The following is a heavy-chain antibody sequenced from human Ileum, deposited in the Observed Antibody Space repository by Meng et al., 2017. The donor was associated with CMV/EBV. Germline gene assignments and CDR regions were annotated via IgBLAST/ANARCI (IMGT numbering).Heavy chain of an antibody. Sequence: GESLKISCAVSGFTFSSSAMSWVRQAPGKGLEWVSGISDTGTSTYYADSVKGRFTISRDNSKNTLYLQMNSVRAEDTAVYYCAKDRLTIAFLDYWGQGTLVTVSS. J-gene: IGHJ4*02. CDR2: ISDTGTST. CDR3: AKDRLTIAFLDY. D-gene: IGHD3-10*01. V-gene: IGHV3-23*01. CDR1: GFTFSSSA.